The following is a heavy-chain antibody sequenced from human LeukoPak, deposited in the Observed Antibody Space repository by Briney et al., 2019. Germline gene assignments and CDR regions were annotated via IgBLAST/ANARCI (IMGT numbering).Heavy chain of an antibody. D-gene: IGHD6-19*01. V-gene: IGHV4-61*05. J-gene: IGHJ6*02. CDR3: ARIVKGSSGWYYGMDV. Sequence: PSETLSLTCTVSGGSISSSSYYWGWIRQPPGKGLEWIGYIYSSGSTNYNPSLKSRVTISVDTSKNQFSLKLSSVTAADTAVYYCARIVKGSSGWYYGMDVWGQGTTVTVSS. CDR1: GGSISSSSYY. CDR2: IYSSGST.